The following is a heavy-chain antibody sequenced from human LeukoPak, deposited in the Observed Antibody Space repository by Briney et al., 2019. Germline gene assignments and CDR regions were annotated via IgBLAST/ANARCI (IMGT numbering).Heavy chain of an antibody. V-gene: IGHV3-30*14. CDR2: IPFDGGNK. J-gene: IGHJ6*02. CDR1: GLTLNNYA. CDR3: ARSDPDGYYYYGMDV. Sequence: AGGSLRLSCAASGLTLNNYAITWVRQAPGKGLGWVAIIPFDGGNKYYADSVKGRFTISRHNSKNTLYLQMNSLRAEDTAVYYCARSDPDGYYYYGMDVWGQGTTVTVSS.